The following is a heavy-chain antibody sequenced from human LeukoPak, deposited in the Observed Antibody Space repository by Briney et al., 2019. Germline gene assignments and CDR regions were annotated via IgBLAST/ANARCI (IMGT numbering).Heavy chain of an antibody. CDR3: ARGEGRKWLLHHYYFVY. Sequence: PAETLSLTCAVYGGSFSGYYWSWIRQPPGKGLEWIGEINHSGSTNYNPSLKSRVTISVDTSKNQFSLKLSSVTAADTAVYYCARGEGRKWLLHHYYFVYWGQGTLVTVSS. V-gene: IGHV4-34*01. D-gene: IGHD3-3*01. CDR1: GGSFSGYY. CDR2: INHSGST. J-gene: IGHJ4*02.